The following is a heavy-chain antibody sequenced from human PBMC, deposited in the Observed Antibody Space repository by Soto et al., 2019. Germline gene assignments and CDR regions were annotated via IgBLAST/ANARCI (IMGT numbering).Heavy chain of an antibody. CDR2: ISYDGSNK. J-gene: IGHJ4*02. CDR1: GFTFSSYA. D-gene: IGHD1-7*01. Sequence: QVQLVESGGGVVQPGRSLRLSCAASGFTFSSYAMHWVRQAPGKGLEWVAVISYDGSNKYYADSVKGRFTISRDNSKNTLYLQMNSLRAEDTAVYYCASEGAELGALGYWGQGTLVTVSS. V-gene: IGHV3-30-3*01. CDR3: ASEGAELGALGY.